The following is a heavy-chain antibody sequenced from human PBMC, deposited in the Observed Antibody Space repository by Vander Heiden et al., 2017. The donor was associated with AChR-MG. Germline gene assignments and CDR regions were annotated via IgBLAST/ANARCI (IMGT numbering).Heavy chain of an antibody. D-gene: IGHD3-3*01. Sequence: QVHLVQSASAVTKPPASVKVSCKPSVYTFTRYDINGVRQANGQGIEGMGWMNPNSGNKGYAQKFQGRGARTRNTSISTADMERSRMRSEETAVYYCARGEIAYYDGWSGYYTPIGYWCHGTLVTVSS. CDR3: ARGEIAYYDGWSGYYTPIGY. CDR1: VYTFTRYD. J-gene: IGHJ4*01. CDR2: MNPNSGNK. V-gene: IGHV1-8*01.